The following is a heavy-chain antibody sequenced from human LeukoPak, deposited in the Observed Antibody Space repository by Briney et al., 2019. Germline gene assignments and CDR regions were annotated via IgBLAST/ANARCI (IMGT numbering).Heavy chain of an antibody. Sequence: ASVKVSCTASGYTFTSYDINWVRQATGQGLEWMGWMNPNSGNTGYAQKFQGRVTMTRNTSISTAYMELSSLRSEDTAVYYCAREPPHIKYCSSTSCYIGNYYYYGMDVWGQGTTVTVSS. J-gene: IGHJ6*02. V-gene: IGHV1-8*01. CDR3: AREPPHIKYCSSTSCYIGNYYYYGMDV. CDR1: GYTFTSYD. CDR2: MNPNSGNT. D-gene: IGHD2-2*02.